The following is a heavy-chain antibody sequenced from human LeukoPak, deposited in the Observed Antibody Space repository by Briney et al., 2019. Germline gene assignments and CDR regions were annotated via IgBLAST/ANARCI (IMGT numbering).Heavy chain of an antibody. CDR1: GYTFTSYG. J-gene: IGHJ3*02. CDR2: ISAYNGNT. CDR3: ASSVVGGSYYEGLGAFDI. Sequence: ASVKVSCKASGYTFTSYGISWVRQAPGQGLEWMGWISAYNGNTNYAQKLQGRVTITADESTSTAYMELSSLRSEDTAVYYCASSVVGGSYYEGLGAFDIWGQGTMVTVSS. V-gene: IGHV1-18*01. D-gene: IGHD1-26*01.